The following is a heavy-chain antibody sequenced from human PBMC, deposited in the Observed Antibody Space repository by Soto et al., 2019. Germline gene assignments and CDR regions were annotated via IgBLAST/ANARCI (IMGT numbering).Heavy chain of an antibody. V-gene: IGHV3-23*01. D-gene: IGHD7-27*01. CDR1: GFTFTIFA. Sequence: EVHLLESGGDLVQPGGSLRLSCAASGFTFTIFAMSWVRQSPGKGLEWVSTISGSGGSTYYADAVKGRFTISRDNSMDTLYLQMKSLRVEDTAIYYCAKEVSLGSTVDLGYWGQGTLVTVSS. J-gene: IGHJ4*02. CDR3: AKEVSLGSTVDLGY. CDR2: ISGSGGST.